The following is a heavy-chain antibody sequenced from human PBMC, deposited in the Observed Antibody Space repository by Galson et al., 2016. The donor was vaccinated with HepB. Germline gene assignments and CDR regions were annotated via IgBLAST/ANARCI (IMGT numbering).Heavy chain of an antibody. CDR1: SASISSSGYY. CDR3: ARQAYSSDYYYHYGMDV. CDR2: ISYSGST. D-gene: IGHD6-19*01. Sequence: SETLSLTCTVSSASISSSGYYWGWIRQPPGKGLEWLGTISYSGSTYYNPSLKSRVTMSVQTSKKQFSLKLSSVTAADTAVYYCARQAYSSDYYYHYGMDVWGQGTTVTVSS. V-gene: IGHV4-39*01. J-gene: IGHJ6*02.